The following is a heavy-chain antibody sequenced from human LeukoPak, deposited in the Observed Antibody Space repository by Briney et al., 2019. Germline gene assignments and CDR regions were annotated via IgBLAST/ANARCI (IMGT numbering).Heavy chain of an antibody. CDR1: GYTFNTYW. Sequence: GESLKISCEGSGYTFNTYWIAWVRQMPAKGLEWMGIIYPDDSDTRYSPSFQGQVTISADKSVSRAFLQWNSLKASDTAIYYCAKPNITSYYDSRGYDGFDVWGQGTMVTVSS. J-gene: IGHJ3*01. CDR2: IYPDDSDT. D-gene: IGHD3-22*01. CDR3: AKPNITSYYDSRGYDGFDV. V-gene: IGHV5-51*01.